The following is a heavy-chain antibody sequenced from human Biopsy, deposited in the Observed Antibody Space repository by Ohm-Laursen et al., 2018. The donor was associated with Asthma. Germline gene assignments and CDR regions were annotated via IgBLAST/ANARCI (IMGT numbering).Heavy chain of an antibody. V-gene: IGHV4-39*01. D-gene: IGHD6-13*01. Sequence: TLSLTCSLSSGSGGYMRSGNYYWGWIRQPPGKGLEWIGSIYYSGTTYYNPSLESRVTVSADTSKNLFSLKLTSVTAADTAVYYCVRGSSSWHHGPFHYYYGLDVWGQGTTATVSS. CDR3: VRGSSSWHHGPFHYYYGLDV. CDR1: SGSGGYMRSGNYY. CDR2: IYYSGTT. J-gene: IGHJ6*02.